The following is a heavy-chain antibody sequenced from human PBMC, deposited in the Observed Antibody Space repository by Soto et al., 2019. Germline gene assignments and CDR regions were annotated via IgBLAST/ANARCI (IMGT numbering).Heavy chain of an antibody. CDR2: IIPIFGTA. V-gene: IGHV1-69*06. CDR3: ASPTREWLPPARDYYYGMDV. D-gene: IGHD3-3*01. Sequence: QVQLVQSGAEVKKPGSSVKVSCKASGGTFSSYAISWVRQAPGQGLEWMGGIIPIFGTANYAQKVQGSVTITADKSTSTAYMELSSLRSEDTAVYYCASPTREWLPPARDYYYGMDVWGQGTTVTVSS. CDR1: GGTFSSYA. J-gene: IGHJ6*01.